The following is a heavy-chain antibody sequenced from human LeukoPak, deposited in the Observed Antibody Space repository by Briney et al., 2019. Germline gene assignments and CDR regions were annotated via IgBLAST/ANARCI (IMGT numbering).Heavy chain of an antibody. J-gene: IGHJ5*01. V-gene: IGHV1-8*01. CDR3: ARNLGRSSWYIWFDF. CDR2: MNPNSGNT. D-gene: IGHD6-13*01. Sequence: WASVKVSCKASGYTFTNYDINWVRQATGQGLEWMGWMNPNSGNTGYAQKFQGRVTMTRNTSISTAYMELSSLRSEDTAVYYCARNLGRSSWYIWFDFWGQGTLVTVSS. CDR1: GYTFTNYD.